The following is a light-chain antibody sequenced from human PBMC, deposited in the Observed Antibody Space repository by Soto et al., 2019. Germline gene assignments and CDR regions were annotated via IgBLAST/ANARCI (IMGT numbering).Light chain of an antibody. CDR3: LQHYSWPWT. J-gene: IGKJ1*01. CDR1: QSVSGY. V-gene: IGKV3-15*01. Sequence: EIVMTQSPGTVSVFPGETVTLSCRASQSVSGYLDWFHQKPGQAPRLVLLRIFTRAIGVPARFSGSGSETKFTLTISGLQSEGSGVYYCLQHYSWPWTFGQGTKVEIK. CDR2: RIF.